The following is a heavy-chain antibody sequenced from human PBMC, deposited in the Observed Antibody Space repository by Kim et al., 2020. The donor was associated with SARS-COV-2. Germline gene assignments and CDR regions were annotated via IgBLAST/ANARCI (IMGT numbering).Heavy chain of an antibody. CDR1: GFTFNKHY. J-gene: IGHJ4*02. CDR2: ISSTSSYI. Sequence: GGSLRLSCAASGFTFNKHYMSWFRQTPGKGLEWISYISSTSSYIDYADSVRGRFNISRDNAKSSLFLQMNSLTTEDTAIYYCTREINWYTETYPDSWGQGVLVTVSS. CDR3: TREINWYTETYPDS. D-gene: IGHD1-1*01. V-gene: IGHV3-11*05.